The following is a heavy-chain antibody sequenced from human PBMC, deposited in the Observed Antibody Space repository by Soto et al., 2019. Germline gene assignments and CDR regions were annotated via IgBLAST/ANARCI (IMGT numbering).Heavy chain of an antibody. Sequence: ASVKVSCKASGYTFTGYYMHWVRQAPGQGLEWMGWINPNSGGTNYAQKFQGWVTMTRDTSINTANIELSRLRSDDTAVYYCARDAKLTGDPGAAFDIWGQGTMVTVSS. D-gene: IGHD7-27*01. V-gene: IGHV1-2*04. CDR1: GYTFTGYY. J-gene: IGHJ3*02. CDR3: ARDAKLTGDPGAAFDI. CDR2: INPNSGGT.